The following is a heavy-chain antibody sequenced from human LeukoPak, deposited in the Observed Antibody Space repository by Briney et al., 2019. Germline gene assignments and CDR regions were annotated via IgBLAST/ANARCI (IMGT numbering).Heavy chain of an antibody. CDR3: ARTTVTTNWFDP. V-gene: IGHV3-53*01. D-gene: IGHD4-17*01. CDR2: IYSDNT. Sequence: GGSLRLSCTVSGFTVSSNSMSWVRQAPGKGLEWVSFIYSDNTHYSDSVKGRFTISRDNSKNTLYLQMNSLRAEDTAVYYCARTTVTTNWFDPWGQGTLVTVSS. J-gene: IGHJ5*02. CDR1: GFTVSSNS.